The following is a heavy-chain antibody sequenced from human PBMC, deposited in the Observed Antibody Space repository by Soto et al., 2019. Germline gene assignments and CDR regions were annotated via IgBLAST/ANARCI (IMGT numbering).Heavy chain of an antibody. CDR2: IKQDGSEK. D-gene: IGHD2-2*01. J-gene: IGHJ6*03. Sequence: EVQLVESGGGLVQPGGSLRLSCAASGFTFSSYWMSWVRQAPGKGLEWVANIKQDGSEKYYVDSVKGRFTISRDNAKNSLYLQMNSLRAEDTAVYYCARDYPIYCSSTSCYAFRGGIKNYYYYYMDVWGKGTTVTVSS. V-gene: IGHV3-7*01. CDR1: GFTFSSYW. CDR3: ARDYPIYCSSTSCYAFRGGIKNYYYYYMDV.